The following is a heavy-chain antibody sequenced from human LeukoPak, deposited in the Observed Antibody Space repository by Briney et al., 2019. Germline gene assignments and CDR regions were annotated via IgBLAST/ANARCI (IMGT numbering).Heavy chain of an antibody. J-gene: IGHJ4*02. V-gene: IGHV4-31*03. CDR3: ARDDYSNGYYFDY. D-gene: IGHD4-11*01. CDR2: IYYSGST. CDR1: GGSISSGGYY. Sequence: PSETLSLTCTVSGGSISSGGYYWSWIRQHPGKGLEWIGYIYYSGSTYYNPSLKSRVTISVDTSKNQFSLKLSSVTAADTAAYYCARDDYSNGYYFDYWGQGTLVTVSS.